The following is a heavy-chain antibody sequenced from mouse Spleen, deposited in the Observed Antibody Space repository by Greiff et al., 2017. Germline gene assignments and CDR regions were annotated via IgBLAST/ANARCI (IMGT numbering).Heavy chain of an antibody. V-gene: IGHV5-2*01. CDR3: AREVYSKEGDYFDY. Sequence: DVKLVESGGGLVQPGESLKLSCESNEYEFPSHDMSWVRKTPEKRLELVAAINSDGGSTYYPDTMERRFIISRDNTKKTLCLQMSSLRSEDTALYYCAREVYSKEGDYFDYWGQGTTLTVSS. J-gene: IGHJ2*01. CDR1: EYEFPSHD. D-gene: IGHD2-5*01. CDR2: INSDGGST.